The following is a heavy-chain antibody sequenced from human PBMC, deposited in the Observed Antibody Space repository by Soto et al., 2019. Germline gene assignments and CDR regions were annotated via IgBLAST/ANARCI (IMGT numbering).Heavy chain of an antibody. CDR1: GGSIASTSYY. CDR2: IYYTGTT. Sequence: SETLSLTCTVSGGSIASTSYYWGWIRQPPGKGLEWVGSIYYTGTTYYNPTLKSRVTTSVDTSKNKVSPNLNSVTAADTAVYYCVRTARQGAVAPHWFDRWGQGTQVTVSS. D-gene: IGHD2-21*02. J-gene: IGHJ5*02. CDR3: VRTARQGAVAPHWFDR. V-gene: IGHV4-39*01.